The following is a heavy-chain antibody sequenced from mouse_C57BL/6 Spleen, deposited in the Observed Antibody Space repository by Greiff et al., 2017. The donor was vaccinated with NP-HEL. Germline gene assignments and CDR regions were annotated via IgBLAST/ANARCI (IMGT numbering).Heavy chain of an antibody. Sequence: QVQLQQSGPELVKPGASVKISCKASGYAFSSSWMNWVKQRPGKGLEWIGRIYPGDGDTNYNGKFKGKATLTADKSSSTAYMQLSSLTSEDSAVYFCAREGGSSYFDYWGQGPTLTVSS. CDR3: AREGGSSYFDY. J-gene: IGHJ2*01. CDR1: GYAFSSSW. CDR2: IYPGDGDT. V-gene: IGHV1-82*01. D-gene: IGHD1-1*01.